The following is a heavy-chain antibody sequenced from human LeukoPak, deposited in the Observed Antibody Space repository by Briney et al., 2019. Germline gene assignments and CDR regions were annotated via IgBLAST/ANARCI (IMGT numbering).Heavy chain of an antibody. CDR2: IQQDGSDK. V-gene: IGHV3-7*01. CDR3: ARDLYRIVVVPHYFDY. J-gene: IGHJ4*02. Sequence: GGSLRLSCAASGFTFTTYWMTWVRQAPGKGLEWVANIQQDGSDKYYVDSVKGRFTISRDNAKNSLYLQMNSLRAEDTAVYYCARDLYRIVVVPHYFDYWGQGTLVTVSS. CDR1: GFTFTTYW. D-gene: IGHD3-22*01.